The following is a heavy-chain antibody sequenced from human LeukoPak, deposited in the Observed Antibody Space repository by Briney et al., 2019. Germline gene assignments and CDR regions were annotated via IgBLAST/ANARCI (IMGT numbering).Heavy chain of an antibody. CDR1: GFTFSSYD. J-gene: IGHJ4*02. CDR2: MSFDERKK. CDR3: ARPNGY. Sequence: GGSLRLSCAASGFTFSSYDMHWVRQAPGKGLEWVAFMSFDERKKSYADSVKGRFTVSRDNSKETLYLQMDNLRAEDTAVYYCARPNGYWGQGTLVTVSS. V-gene: IGHV3-30*01. D-gene: IGHD2-8*01.